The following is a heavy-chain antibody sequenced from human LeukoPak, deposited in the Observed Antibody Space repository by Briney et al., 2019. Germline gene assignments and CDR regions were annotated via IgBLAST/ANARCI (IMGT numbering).Heavy chain of an antibody. Sequence: ASVKVSCKASGYTLTSYGISWVRQAPGQGLEWMGWISAYNGNTNYAQKLQGRVTMTTDTSTSTAYMELRSLRSDDTAVYYCARDSGYCSSTSCQGEFDPWGQGTLVTVSS. V-gene: IGHV1-18*01. CDR3: ARDSGYCSSTSCQGEFDP. D-gene: IGHD2-2*01. CDR2: ISAYNGNT. CDR1: GYTLTSYG. J-gene: IGHJ5*02.